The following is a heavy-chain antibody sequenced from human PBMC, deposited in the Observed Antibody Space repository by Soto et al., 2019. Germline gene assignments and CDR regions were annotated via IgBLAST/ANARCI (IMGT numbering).Heavy chain of an antibody. Sequence: SETLSLTCTVSGGSISSSSYYWGWIRQPPGKGLERIGSIYYSGSTYYNPSLKSRVTISVDTSKNQFSLKLSSVTAADTAVYYCAGQTADSSGYYSADVWGQGTTVT. CDR3: AGQTADSSGYYSADV. V-gene: IGHV4-39*01. CDR1: GGSISSSSYY. D-gene: IGHD3-22*01. CDR2: IYYSGST. J-gene: IGHJ6*02.